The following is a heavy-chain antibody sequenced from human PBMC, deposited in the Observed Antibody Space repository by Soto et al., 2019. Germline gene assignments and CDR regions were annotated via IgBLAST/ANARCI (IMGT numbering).Heavy chain of an antibody. CDR1: GFSRTTSGVG. Sequence: SGPPLANPRQLLTLICTFSGFSRTTSGVGVGWTRQPPRKALEWLALIYWDYDKHYSPSLKSRLTITKDTSKSPVDLTMTNMDPVDTATYYCANSLRRTTIFGVGPGHYVVDFWGQGTMVTVSS. CDR3: ANSLRRTTIFGVGPGHYVVDF. V-gene: IGHV2-5*02. J-gene: IGHJ4*01. CDR2: IYWDYDK. D-gene: IGHD3-3*01.